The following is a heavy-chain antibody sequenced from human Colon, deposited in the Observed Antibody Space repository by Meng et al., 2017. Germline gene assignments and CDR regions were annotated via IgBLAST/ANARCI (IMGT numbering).Heavy chain of an antibody. J-gene: IGHJ5*02. CDR1: GGSFSGYY. V-gene: IGHV4-34*01. CDR2: INHSGST. D-gene: IGHD5-12*01. Sequence: QGQLRQWGDGRLKPSETLSLTWAVYGGSFSGYYWSWIRQPPGKGLEGIGEINHSGSTNYNPSLKSRVTISVDTSKNQFSLKLSSVTAADTAVYYCARGRYSGYLPWGQGTLVTVSS. CDR3: ARGRYSGYLP.